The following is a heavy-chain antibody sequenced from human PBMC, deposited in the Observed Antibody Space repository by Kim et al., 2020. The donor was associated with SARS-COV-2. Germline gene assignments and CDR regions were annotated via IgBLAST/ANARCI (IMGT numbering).Heavy chain of an antibody. D-gene: IGHD3-16*02. CDR2: IYPGDSDT. Sequence: GESLKISCKGSGYSFTSYWIGWVRQMPGKGLEWMGIIYPGDSDTRYSPSFQGQVTISADKSISTAYLQWSSLKASDTAMYYCARHPKDYVWGSYRYGGGAYYFDYWGQGTLVTVSS. J-gene: IGHJ4*02. CDR3: ARHPKDYVWGSYRYGGGAYYFDY. CDR1: GYSFTSYW. V-gene: IGHV5-51*01.